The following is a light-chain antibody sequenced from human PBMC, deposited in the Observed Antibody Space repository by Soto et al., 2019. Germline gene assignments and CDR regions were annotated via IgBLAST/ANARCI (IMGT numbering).Light chain of an antibody. CDR2: EVS. V-gene: IGLV2-23*02. J-gene: IGLJ1*01. Sequence: QSVLTQPASVSGSPGQSITISCTGTSSDVGSYNLVSWYQQHPGKAPKLMIYEVSKRPSGVSNRFSGSKSGNTASPTISGLQAEDEADYYCCSYAGSSTSPYVFGTGTKVTV. CDR3: CSYAGSSTSPYV. CDR1: SSDVGSYNL.